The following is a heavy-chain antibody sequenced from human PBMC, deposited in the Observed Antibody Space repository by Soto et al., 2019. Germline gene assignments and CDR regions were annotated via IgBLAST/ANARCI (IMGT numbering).Heavy chain of an antibody. CDR1: GFTFSSYG. CDR2: ISYDGSNK. D-gene: IGHD6-19*01. V-gene: IGHV3-30*18. CDR3: AKDRNPPYSSGQNNYDY. Sequence: GGSLRLSCAASGFTFSSYGMHWVRQAPGKGLEWVAVISYDGSNKYYADSVKGRFTISRDNSKNTLYLQMNSLRAEDTAVYYCAKDRNPPYSSGQNNYDYWGQGTLVTVAS. J-gene: IGHJ4*02.